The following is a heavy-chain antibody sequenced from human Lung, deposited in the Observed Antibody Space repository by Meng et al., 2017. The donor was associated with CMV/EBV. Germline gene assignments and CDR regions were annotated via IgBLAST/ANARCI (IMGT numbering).Heavy chain of an antibody. CDR2: INHSGST. J-gene: IGHJ6*02. D-gene: IGHD2-2*01. CDR3: ARGTVTSRVIVPPFAIKIVYGMDV. CDR1: GGSFSGYF. Sequence: SETLSLXCAVYGGSFSGYFWSWIRQPPGKGLEWIGEINHSGSTNYNPSLKSRVTISVDTSKNQFFLKLSSVTAADTAVYYCARGTVTSRVIVPPFAIKIVYGMDVGXQGTXVTVSS. V-gene: IGHV4-34*01.